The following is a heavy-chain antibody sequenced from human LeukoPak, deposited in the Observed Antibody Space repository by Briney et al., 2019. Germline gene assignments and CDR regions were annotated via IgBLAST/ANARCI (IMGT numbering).Heavy chain of an antibody. Sequence: SETLSLTCAVYGGSFSGYYWSWIRQPPGKGLEWIGDINHSGSTNYNPSLKSRVTISVDTSKNQFSLKLSSVTAADTAVYYCARGPGEQQLVYRIDYWGQGTLVTVSS. CDR2: INHSGST. CDR1: GGSFSGYY. V-gene: IGHV4-34*01. CDR3: ARGPGEQQLVYRIDY. J-gene: IGHJ4*02. D-gene: IGHD6-13*01.